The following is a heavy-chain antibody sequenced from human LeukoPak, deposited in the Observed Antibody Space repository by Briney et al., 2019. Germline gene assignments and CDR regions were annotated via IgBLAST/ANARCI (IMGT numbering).Heavy chain of an antibody. CDR1: GGSISSGDYY. J-gene: IGHJ5*02. CDR2: IYYSGST. Sequence: TPSETLSLTCTVSGGSISSGDYYWSWIRQPPGKGLEWIGYIYYSGSTYYNPSLKSRVTISVDTSKNQFSLKLSSVTAADTAVYYCARAPDYSSSSVFGFDPWGQGTLVTVSS. CDR3: ARAPDYSSSSVFGFDP. D-gene: IGHD6-6*01. V-gene: IGHV4-30-4*08.